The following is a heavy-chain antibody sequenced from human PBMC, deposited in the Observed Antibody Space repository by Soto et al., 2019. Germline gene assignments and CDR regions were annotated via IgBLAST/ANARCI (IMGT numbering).Heavy chain of an antibody. D-gene: IGHD5-12*01. CDR1: GGSISSYY. CDR2: IYYSGST. Sequence: LSLTCTVSGGSISSYYWSWIRQPPGKGLEWIGYIYYSGSTNYNPSLKSRVTISVDTSKNQFSLKLSSVTAADTAVYYCARMSGYDYEPYFDYWGQGPRSPSPQ. CDR3: ARMSGYDYEPYFDY. J-gene: IGHJ4*02. V-gene: IGHV4-59*01.